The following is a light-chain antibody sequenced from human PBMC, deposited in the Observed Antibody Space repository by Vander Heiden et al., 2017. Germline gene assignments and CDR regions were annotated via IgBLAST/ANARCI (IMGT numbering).Light chain of an antibody. J-gene: IGKJ1*01. Sequence: EIQMTKSPSSLSASVGDRVTITCRASQSISSFLTWYQQKPGKAPKLLIYAASRFESVVPSRFRCSGSGTDFTLTISSLQPEDFATYYCQQSDSTPRTFGQGTKVEIK. CDR2: AAS. CDR3: QQSDSTPRT. CDR1: QSISSF. V-gene: IGKV1-39*01.